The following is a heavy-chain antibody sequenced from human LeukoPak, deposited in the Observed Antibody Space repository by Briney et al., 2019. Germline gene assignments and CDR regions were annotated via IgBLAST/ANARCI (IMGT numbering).Heavy chain of an antibody. D-gene: IGHD2-8*01. CDR1: GFTFSSYA. CDR2: ISGSGGST. Sequence: GGSLRLSCAASGFTFSSYAMSWVRQAPGKGLEWVSAISGSGGSTYYADSVKGRFTISRDNAKNSLYLQMNSLRAEDTAVYYCARGPSSGYANYYYYMDVWGKGTTVTVSS. V-gene: IGHV3-23*01. CDR3: ARGPSSGYANYYYYMDV. J-gene: IGHJ6*03.